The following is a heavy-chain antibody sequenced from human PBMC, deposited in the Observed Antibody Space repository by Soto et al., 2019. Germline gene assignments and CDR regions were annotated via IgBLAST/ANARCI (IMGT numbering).Heavy chain of an antibody. J-gene: IGHJ6*02. CDR1: GYTFTSYA. CDR2: INAGNGNT. V-gene: IGHV1-3*01. D-gene: IGHD2-2*01. Sequence: ASVKVSCKASGYTFTSYAMHWVRQAPGQRLEWMGWINAGNGNTKYSQKFQGRVTMTRNTSISTAYMELSSLRSEDAAVYYCARGSEKVVLVPAAATIRSYYYYGMDVWGQGTTVTVSS. CDR3: ARGSEKVVLVPAAATIRSYYYYGMDV.